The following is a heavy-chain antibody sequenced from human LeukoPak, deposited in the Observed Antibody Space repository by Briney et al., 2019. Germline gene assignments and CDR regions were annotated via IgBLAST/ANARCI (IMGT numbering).Heavy chain of an antibody. CDR2: MNPNSGNT. J-gene: IGHJ4*02. CDR3: ARGRITMVRGVIISSLDY. D-gene: IGHD3-10*01. Sequence: ASVKVSCKASGYTFTSYDINWVRQATGQGLEWMGWMNPNSGNTGYAQKFQGRVTMTRNTSISTAYMELSSLRSEDTAVYYCARGRITMVRGVIISSLDYWGQGTPVTVSS. CDR1: GYTFTSYD. V-gene: IGHV1-8*01.